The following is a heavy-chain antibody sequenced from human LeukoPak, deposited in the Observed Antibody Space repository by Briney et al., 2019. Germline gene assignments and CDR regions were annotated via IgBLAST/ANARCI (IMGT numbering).Heavy chain of an antibody. D-gene: IGHD1-26*01. CDR1: GFFFSRFD. CDR2: ISRNNDNI. V-gene: IGHV3-48*04. Sequence: GGSLRLSCGTSGFFFSRFDMNWVRQAPGKGLEWVSSISRNNDNIYYTESVRGRFTVSRDNAENSVSLQMNSLRVEDTATYYCASWELRPWGQGTLVTVSS. J-gene: IGHJ5*02. CDR3: ASWELRP.